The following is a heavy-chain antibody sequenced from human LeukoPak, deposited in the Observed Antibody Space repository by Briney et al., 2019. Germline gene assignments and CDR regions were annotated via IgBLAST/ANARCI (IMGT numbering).Heavy chain of an antibody. CDR3: TTDLLGIVVVPDHDY. CDR2: IKSKTDGGTT. V-gene: IGHV3-15*01. CDR1: GFTFSNAW. J-gene: IGHJ4*02. D-gene: IGHD3-22*01. Sequence: GGSLRLSCAASGFTFSNAWMSWVRQAPGKGLEWVGRIKSKTDGGTTDYAAPVKGRFTISRDGSKNTLYLQMNSLKTEDTAVYYCTTDLLGIVVVPDHDYWGQGTLVTVSS.